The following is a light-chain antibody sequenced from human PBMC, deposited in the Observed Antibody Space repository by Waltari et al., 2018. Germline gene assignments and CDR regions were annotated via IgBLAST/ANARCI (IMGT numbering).Light chain of an antibody. CDR3: AAWDDSLNAVV. CDR2: SNN. CDR1: SSNIGSTT. V-gene: IGLV1-44*01. J-gene: IGLJ2*01. Sequence: QSVLTQPPSASGTPGQRVTISCSGRSSNIGSTTVNWYQQLPGTAPKLLIYSNNQRPSGVPDRFSGSKSGTSASLAISGLQSEDEADYYCAAWDDSLNAVVFGGGAKLTVL.